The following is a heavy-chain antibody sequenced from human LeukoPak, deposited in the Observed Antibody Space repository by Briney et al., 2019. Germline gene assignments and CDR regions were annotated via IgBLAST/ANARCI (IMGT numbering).Heavy chain of an antibody. V-gene: IGHV4-39*01. CDR1: GGSSNSSRYY. CDR3: ARRPDLGFGGPDY. D-gene: IGHD3-16*01. CDR2: IYYSGST. Sequence: SETLSLTCTVSGGSSNSSRYYWRWIRQPPGKGLEWIGSIYYSGSTYYNPTLKSRVTMTVDTSKNQSYLKLSSVTAADTAVYYCARRPDLGFGGPDYWGQGTMVTVSS. J-gene: IGHJ4*02.